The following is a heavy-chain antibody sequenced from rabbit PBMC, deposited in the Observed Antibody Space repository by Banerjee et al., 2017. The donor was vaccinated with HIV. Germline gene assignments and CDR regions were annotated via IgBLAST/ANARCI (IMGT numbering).Heavy chain of an antibody. D-gene: IGHD4-2*01. CDR3: ARSYAGKAMTSLNL. CDR1: GFSFSNKYV. CDR2: INTSSGNT. J-gene: IGHJ4*01. V-gene: IGHV1S45*01. Sequence: QEQLEESGGDLVTPEGSLTLTCTASGFSFSNKYVMCWVRQAPGKGLEWIACINTSSGNTVYASWAKGRFTISKTSSTTVTLQMTSLTAADTATYFCARSYAGKAMTSLNLWGQGTRVTVS.